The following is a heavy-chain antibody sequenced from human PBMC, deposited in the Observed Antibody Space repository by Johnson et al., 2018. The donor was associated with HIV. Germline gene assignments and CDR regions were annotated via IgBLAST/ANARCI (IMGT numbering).Heavy chain of an antibody. CDR1: GFSFPDYY. CDR2: ITSSGTSI. V-gene: IGHV3-11*04. CDR3: ARDEPIVVVVAAIGDAFDI. D-gene: IGHD2-15*01. Sequence: QVQLVESGGGVVRPGGSLRLSCAASGFSFPDYYMSWIRQAPGKGLECLAYITSSGTSIYYTDSVKGRFPISRDNSKNTLYRHMNSLRAEDKAVYYCARDEPIVVVVAAIGDAFDIWGQGTMVTVSS. J-gene: IGHJ3*02.